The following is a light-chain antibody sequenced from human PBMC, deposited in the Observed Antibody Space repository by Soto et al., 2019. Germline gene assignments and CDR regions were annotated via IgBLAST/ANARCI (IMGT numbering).Light chain of an antibody. V-gene: IGLV1-40*01. CDR3: QSYDSSLSGSL. CDR1: ISNIGAGYD. J-gene: IGLJ2*01. CDR2: GNT. Sequence: QTVVTQPPSVSGAPGQTVTISCTGSISNIGAGYDVHWYQQLPGTAPKLLVYGNTNRPSEVPDRFSGSKSGTSASLAITGLQAEDEADYYCQSYDSSLSGSLFGGGTKVTVL.